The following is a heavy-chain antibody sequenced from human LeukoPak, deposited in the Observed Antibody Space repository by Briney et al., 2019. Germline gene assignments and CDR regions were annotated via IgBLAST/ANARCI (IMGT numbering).Heavy chain of an antibody. D-gene: IGHD6-6*01. CDR2: ISGTGGST. Sequence: PGGSLRLSCAASGFTFSSYAMSWVRQAPGKGLEWVSVISGTGGSTHYADSVKGRFTISRDNSKNTLYLQMNSLRAEDTAVYYCAKDSSLLPDYWGQGTLVTVSS. CDR1: GFTFSSYA. J-gene: IGHJ4*02. V-gene: IGHV3-23*01. CDR3: AKDSSLLPDY.